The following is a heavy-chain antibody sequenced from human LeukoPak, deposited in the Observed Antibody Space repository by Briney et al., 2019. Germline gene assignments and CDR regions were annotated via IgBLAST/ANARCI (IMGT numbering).Heavy chain of an antibody. V-gene: IGHV4-59*01. D-gene: IGHD1-26*01. J-gene: IGHJ4*02. CDR2: IYYSGST. CDR1: GGSISSYY. Sequence: PSETLSLTCTVSGGSISSYYWSWIRQPPGKGLEWIGYIYYSGSTNYNPSLKSRVTISVDTSKNQLSLKLSSVTAADTAVYYCARAAGGKNSATRYYFDYWGQGTLVTVSS. CDR3: ARAAGGKNSATRYYFDY.